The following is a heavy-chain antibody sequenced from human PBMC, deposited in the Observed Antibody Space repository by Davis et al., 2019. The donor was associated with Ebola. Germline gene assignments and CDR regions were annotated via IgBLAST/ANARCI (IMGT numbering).Heavy chain of an antibody. J-gene: IGHJ4*02. CDR1: GFTFSGSA. D-gene: IGHD2-8*02. Sequence: PGGSLRLSCAASGFTFSGSAMHWVRQASGKGLEWVGRIRSKANSYATAYAASVKGRFTISRDDSKNTAYLQMNSLRAEDTAVYYCARHLCTGGVCSYYFDYWGQGTLVTVSS. CDR3: ARHLCTGGVCSYYFDY. CDR2: IRSKANSYAT. V-gene: IGHV3-73*01.